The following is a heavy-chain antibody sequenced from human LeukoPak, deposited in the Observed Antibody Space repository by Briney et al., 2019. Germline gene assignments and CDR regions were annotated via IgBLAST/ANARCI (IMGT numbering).Heavy chain of an antibody. J-gene: IGHJ5*02. V-gene: IGHV7-4-1*02. D-gene: IGHD6-13*01. CDR2: INTNTGNP. CDR3: ARDPSIAAAGMPRLDP. Sequence: ASVKVSCKASGYTFTSYAMNWVRQAPGQGLEWMGWINTNTGNPTYAQGFTGRFVFSLDTSVSTAYLQISSLKAEDTAVYYCARDPSIAAAGMPRLDPWGQGTLVTVSS. CDR1: GYTFTSYA.